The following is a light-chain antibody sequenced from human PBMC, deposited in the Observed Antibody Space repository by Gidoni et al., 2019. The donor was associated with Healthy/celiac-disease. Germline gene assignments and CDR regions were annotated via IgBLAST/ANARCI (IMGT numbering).Light chain of an antibody. CDR2: VAS. CDR1: QSVSSSY. CDR3: QQYGSSTGT. V-gene: IGKV3-20*01. Sequence: EIVLSQTPGTLSFSPGERATLTCRASQSVSSSYLARYQQKPGQAPRLLIDVASSRATGIPDRFSGSGSGTGFTLTISRLEPEDFAVYYCQQYGSSTGTFGQGTKVEIK. J-gene: IGKJ1*01.